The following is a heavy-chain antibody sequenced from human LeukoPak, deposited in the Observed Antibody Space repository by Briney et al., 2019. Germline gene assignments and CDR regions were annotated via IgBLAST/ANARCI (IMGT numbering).Heavy chain of an antibody. J-gene: IGHJ5*02. D-gene: IGHD3-22*01. CDR2: IYYSGST. V-gene: IGHV4-59*08. CDR1: GGSISTYY. CDR3: ARRVAVGHNFDP. Sequence: SETLLLTCTFSGGSISTYYWSGGRQPPGKGLQWIGDIYYSGSTTYNPSLKSGVNISLSPSQNQLSLRLRSVTAADTAVYYCARRVAVGHNFDPWGQGTLVAVSS.